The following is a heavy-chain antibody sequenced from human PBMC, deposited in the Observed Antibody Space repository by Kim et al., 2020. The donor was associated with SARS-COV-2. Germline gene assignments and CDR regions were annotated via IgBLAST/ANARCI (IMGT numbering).Heavy chain of an antibody. Sequence: ASVKVSCKASGYSFSGHYIYWLRQASGHGPEWMGWINPNTGGTFYAQKFQDRVTLTRDMSLNAAYMELSRLTSDDTALYYCARDLGAYDAFDLWGQGTMV. CDR1: GYSFSGHY. D-gene: IGHD3-16*01. CDR2: INPNTGGT. V-gene: IGHV1-2*02. CDR3: ARDLGAYDAFDL. J-gene: IGHJ3*01.